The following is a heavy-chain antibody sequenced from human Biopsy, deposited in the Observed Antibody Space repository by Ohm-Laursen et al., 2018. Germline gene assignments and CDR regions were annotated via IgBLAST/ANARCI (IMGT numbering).Heavy chain of an antibody. V-gene: IGHV4-34*01. CDR1: GESFNGYY. CDR2: INHSGRT. D-gene: IGHD6-13*01. Sequence: SDTLSLTCTVYGESFNGYYWSWIRQTPGKGLEWIGEINHSGRTNYNPSLKSRVTISVDTSKNQFSLKVRSVTAADTAVYYCARRIGSSWEWAFDIWGRGTMVTVSS. CDR3: ARRIGSSWEWAFDI. J-gene: IGHJ3*02.